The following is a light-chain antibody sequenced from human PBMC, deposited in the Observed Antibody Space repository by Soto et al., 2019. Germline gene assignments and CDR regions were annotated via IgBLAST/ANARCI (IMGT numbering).Light chain of an antibody. Sequence: QSVLTQPPSVSGAPGQRVTISCTGSSSNIGAGHDVHWYQQVPGTAPKLLVSGNTNRPSEVPDRFSGSNSGTSASLAITGLEAGDEGDDYCQPFDSSLNGWVFGGGTKLTVL. J-gene: IGLJ3*02. CDR3: QPFDSSLNGWV. V-gene: IGLV1-40*01. CDR2: GNT. CDR1: SSNIGAGHD.